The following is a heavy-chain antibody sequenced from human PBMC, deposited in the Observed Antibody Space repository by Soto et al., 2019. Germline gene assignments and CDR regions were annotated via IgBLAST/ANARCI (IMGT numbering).Heavy chain of an antibody. CDR2: INHSGST. V-gene: IGHV4-61*08. CDR3: ARGRTVRGVTRGRNVYYMDV. D-gene: IGHD4-4*01. CDR1: GGSISGSGYY. Sequence: PSETLSLTCTVSGGSISGSGYYWSWKRQPPNKGLDWIGEINHSGSTNYNPSLKSRVTISVDTSKNQFSLKLSSVTAADTAVYYCARGRTVRGVTRGRNVYYMDVWGKGTTVTVSS. J-gene: IGHJ6*03.